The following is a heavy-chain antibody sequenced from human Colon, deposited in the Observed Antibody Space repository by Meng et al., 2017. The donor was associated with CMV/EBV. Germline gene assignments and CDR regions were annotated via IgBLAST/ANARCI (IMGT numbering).Heavy chain of an antibody. CDR2: IYPGDSDT. CDR3: ARNRDFWSGSPFDN. V-gene: IGHV5-51*01. Sequence: GESLKISCKGSGYSFADYWIGWVRQMPGKGLEWIGIIYPGDSDTRYSPSFDGQVTISADKSISTAYLQWSSLKASDTAMYHCARNRDFWSGSPFDNWGQGTLVTVSS. J-gene: IGHJ4*02. CDR1: GYSFADYW. D-gene: IGHD3-3*01.